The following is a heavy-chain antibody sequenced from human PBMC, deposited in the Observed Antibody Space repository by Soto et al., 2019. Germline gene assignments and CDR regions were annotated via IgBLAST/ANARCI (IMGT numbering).Heavy chain of an antibody. CDR3: ARGYCSSTSCYFQFDP. CDR2: INAGNGNT. J-gene: IGHJ5*02. D-gene: IGHD2-2*01. V-gene: IGHV1-3*01. Sequence: ASVKVSCKASGYTSTSYAMHWVRQAPGQRLEWMGWINAGNGNTKYSQKFQGRVTITRDTSVSTAYMELSSLRSEDTAVYYCARGYCSSTSCYFQFDPWGQGTLVTVSS. CDR1: GYTSTSYA.